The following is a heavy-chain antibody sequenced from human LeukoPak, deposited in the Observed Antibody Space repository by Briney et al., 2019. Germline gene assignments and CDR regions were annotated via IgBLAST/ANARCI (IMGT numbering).Heavy chain of an antibody. CDR1: GGTFSSYA. J-gene: IGHJ6*03. CDR2: SIPIFGTA. CDR3: ARNYYDSSYYYMDV. D-gene: IGHD3-22*01. V-gene: IGHV1-69*13. Sequence: ASVKVSCKASGGTFSSYAISWVRQAPGQGLEWMGGSIPIFGTANYAQKFQGRVTITADESTSTAYMELSSLRSEDTAVYYCARNYYDSSYYYMDVWGKGTTVTISS.